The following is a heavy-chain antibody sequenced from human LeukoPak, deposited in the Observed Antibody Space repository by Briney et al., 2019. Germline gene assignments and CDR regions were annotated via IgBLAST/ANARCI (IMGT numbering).Heavy chain of an antibody. Sequence: SSETLSLTCNVSGGPISSSSYYWGWIRQPPGKGLEWVGSIYYSGSTYYNPSLKSRVTISVDTSKNQFSLKLSSVTAADTAVYYCASDSSGYYFDNWGQGTLVIVSS. J-gene: IGHJ4*02. CDR2: IYYSGST. V-gene: IGHV4-39*01. CDR1: GGPISSSSYY. D-gene: IGHD3-22*01. CDR3: ASDSSGYYFDN.